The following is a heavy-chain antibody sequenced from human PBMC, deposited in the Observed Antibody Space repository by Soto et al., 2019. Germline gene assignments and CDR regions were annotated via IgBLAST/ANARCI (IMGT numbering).Heavy chain of an antibody. D-gene: IGHD1-26*01. CDR1: GYTFTGYY. Sequence: ASVKVSCKASGYTFTGYYMHWVREAPGQGLEWMGWINPNSGGTNYAQKFQGRVTMTRDTSISTAYMELSRLRSDETAVYYCASPAGGLVLRSDYGMDVWGQGTTVTVSS. J-gene: IGHJ6*02. CDR3: ASPAGGLVLRSDYGMDV. CDR2: INPNSGGT. V-gene: IGHV1-2*02.